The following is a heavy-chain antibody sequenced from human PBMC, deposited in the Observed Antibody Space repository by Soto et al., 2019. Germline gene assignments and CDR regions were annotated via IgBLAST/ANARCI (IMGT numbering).Heavy chain of an antibody. D-gene: IGHD3-22*01. Sequence: ESGGGLVKPGGSLRLSCAASGFTFSNAWMNWVRQAPGKGLEWVGRIKSKTDGGTTDYAAPVKGRFTISRDDSKNTLYLQMNSLKTEDTAVYYCTTAWLYYYYGMDVWGQGTTVTVSS. V-gene: IGHV3-15*07. CDR1: GFTFSNAW. J-gene: IGHJ6*02. CDR3: TTAWLYYYYGMDV. CDR2: IKSKTDGGTT.